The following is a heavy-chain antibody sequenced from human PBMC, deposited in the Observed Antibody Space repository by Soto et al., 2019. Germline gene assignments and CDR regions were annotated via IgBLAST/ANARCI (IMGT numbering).Heavy chain of an antibody. V-gene: IGHV3-13*01. D-gene: IGHD2-2*01. J-gene: IGHJ6*02. CDR2: IGTTGDT. CDR1: GFTFSSYD. CDR3: ARESAQSSTSCYGYYYGMDV. Sequence: GGSLRLSCAASGFTFSSYDMHWVRQATGKGLEWVSAIGTTGDTYYPASVKGRFTISRENAKNSLYLQMNSLRAGDTAVYYCARESAQSSTSCYGYYYGMDVWGQGTTVTVSS.